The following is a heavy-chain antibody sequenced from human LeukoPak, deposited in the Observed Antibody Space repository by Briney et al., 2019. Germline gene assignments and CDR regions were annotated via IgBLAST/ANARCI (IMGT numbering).Heavy chain of an antibody. CDR1: GFAFSNYP. CDR3: VRDPIRGPPDYFDY. J-gene: IGHJ4*02. V-gene: IGHV3-30-3*01. CDR2: TSPDESHK. Sequence: GGSLRLSCAASGFAFSNYPMHWVRQAPGKGLEWVAVTSPDESHKYYADSVQGRFTISRGNSRSTLYMQMDSLRVEDTAIYYCVRDPIRGPPDYFDYWGQGTLVTVSS. D-gene: IGHD1-14*01.